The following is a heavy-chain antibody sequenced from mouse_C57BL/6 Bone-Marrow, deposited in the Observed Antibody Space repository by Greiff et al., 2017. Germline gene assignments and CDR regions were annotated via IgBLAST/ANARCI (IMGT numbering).Heavy chain of an antibody. CDR1: GYTFTSYW. V-gene: IGHV1-50*01. Sequence: QVQLQQPGAELVKPGASVKLSCKASGYTFTSYWMQWVKQRPGQGLEWIGEIDPSDSYTNYNQKFKGKATLTVDTSSSTAYMQLSSLTSEDSAVYYCAEGPLYAMDYWDQGTSVTVSS. CDR2: IDPSDSYT. J-gene: IGHJ4*01. CDR3: AEGPLYAMDY.